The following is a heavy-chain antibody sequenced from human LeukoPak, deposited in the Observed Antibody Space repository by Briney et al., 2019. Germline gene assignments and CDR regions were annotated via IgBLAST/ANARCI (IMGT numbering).Heavy chain of an antibody. J-gene: IGHJ4*02. CDR1: GGTLSSYA. CDR2: IIPIFGTA. V-gene: IGHV1-69*13. CDR3: ARLVDFWSGYATGGFDY. D-gene: IGHD3-3*01. Sequence: SVKVSCKASGGTLSSYAISWVRQAPGQGLEWMGGIIPIFGTANYAQKFQGRVTITADESTSTAYMELSSLRSEDTAVYYCARLVDFWSGYATGGFDYWGQGTLVTVSS.